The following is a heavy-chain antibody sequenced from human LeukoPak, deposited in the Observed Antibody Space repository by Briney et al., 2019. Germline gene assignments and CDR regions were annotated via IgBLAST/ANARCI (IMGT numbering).Heavy chain of an antibody. V-gene: IGHV3-11*01. CDR3: AGGGAWTGTHPYFQY. Sequence: PGGSLRLSCAASGFSFSDYYMTWVRQAPGKGLEWIAYVSTTSLTIYYAVSVKGRFTISRDNAKNSVYLQMNSLGVDDTAVYYCAGGGAWTGTHPYFQYWGQGSLVTVSS. CDR1: GFSFSDYY. D-gene: IGHD3/OR15-3a*01. J-gene: IGHJ4*02. CDR2: VSTTSLTI.